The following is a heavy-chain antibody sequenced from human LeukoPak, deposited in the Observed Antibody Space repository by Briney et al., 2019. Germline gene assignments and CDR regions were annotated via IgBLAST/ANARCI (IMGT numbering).Heavy chain of an antibody. J-gene: IGHJ4*02. CDR1: GFTFSSYA. CDR2: ISYDGSNK. CDR3: ARDLVVGATDY. V-gene: IGHV3-30-3*01. Sequence: GGSLRLSCAASGFTFSSYAMHWVHQAPGKGLEWVAVISYDGSNKYYADSVKGRFTISRDNSKNTLYLQMNSLRAEDTAVYYCARDLVVGATDYWGQGTLVTVSS. D-gene: IGHD1-26*01.